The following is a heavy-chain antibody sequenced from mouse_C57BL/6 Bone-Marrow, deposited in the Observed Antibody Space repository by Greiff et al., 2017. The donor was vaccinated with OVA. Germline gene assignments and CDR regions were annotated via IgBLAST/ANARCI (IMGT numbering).Heavy chain of an antibody. Sequence: VMLVESGAELVRPGTSVKVSCKASGYAFTNYLIEWVKQRPGQGLEWIGVINPGSGGTNYNEKFKGKATLTADKSSSTAYMQLSSLTSEDSAVYFCARFGNYPWFAYWGQGTLVTVSA. D-gene: IGHD2-1*01. CDR3: ARFGNYPWFAY. V-gene: IGHV1-54*01. CDR2: INPGSGGT. CDR1: GYAFTNYL. J-gene: IGHJ3*01.